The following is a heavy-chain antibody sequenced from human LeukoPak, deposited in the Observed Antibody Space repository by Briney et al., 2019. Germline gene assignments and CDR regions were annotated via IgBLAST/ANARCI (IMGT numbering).Heavy chain of an antibody. D-gene: IGHD6-6*01. CDR3: DCYSRSSVVDY. Sequence: PGGSLRLSCAASGFTVSSNYMSWVRQAPGKGLELVSVIYSGGSTYYADSVKFRFTISRDNCNDTLDLQMNSLRAEDTAVYYCDCYSRSSVVDYWGQGTLVTVSS. V-gene: IGHV3-66*02. CDR2: IYSGGST. CDR1: GFTVSSNY. J-gene: IGHJ4*02.